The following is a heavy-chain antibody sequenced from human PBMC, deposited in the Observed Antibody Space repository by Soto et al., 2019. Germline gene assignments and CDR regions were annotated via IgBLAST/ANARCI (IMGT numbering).Heavy chain of an antibody. J-gene: IGHJ4*02. V-gene: IGHV3-30*18. CDR1: GFTFSYYA. CDR3: AKGLGELSPESYDY. D-gene: IGHD3-16*02. Sequence: GGSLRLSCAASGFTFSYYAMHWVRQAPGKGLEWVAVISYDGSEKYYADSVRGRFTISRDSSKNTLNLQMNSLRADDTAVYYCAKGLGELSPESYDYWGQGILVTVS. CDR2: ISYDGSEK.